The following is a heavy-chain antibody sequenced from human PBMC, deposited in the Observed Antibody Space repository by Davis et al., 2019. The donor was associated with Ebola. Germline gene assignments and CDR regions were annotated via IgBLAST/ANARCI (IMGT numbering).Heavy chain of an antibody. J-gene: IGHJ4*02. Sequence: GGSLRPSCAASGFTFSSYEMNWVRQAPGKGLEWVSYISSSGSTIYYADSVKGRFTISRDNAKNSLYLQMNSLRAEDTAVYYCARGGFLEWLLSWGQGTLVTVSS. D-gene: IGHD3-3*01. V-gene: IGHV3-48*03. CDR1: GFTFSSYE. CDR3: ARGGFLEWLLS. CDR2: ISSSGSTI.